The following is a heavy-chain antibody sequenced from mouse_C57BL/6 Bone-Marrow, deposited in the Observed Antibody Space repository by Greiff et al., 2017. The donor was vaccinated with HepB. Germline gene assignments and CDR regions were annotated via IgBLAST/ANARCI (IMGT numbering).Heavy chain of an antibody. D-gene: IGHD1-1*01. J-gene: IGHJ3*01. CDR2: IYPGSGNT. Sequence: QVQLQQSGPELVKPGASVKISCKASGYSLTSYYIHWVKQRPGQGLEWIGWIYPGSGNTKYNEKFKGKATLTADTSSSTAYMQLSSLTSEDSAVYYCARGAYYYAAWFAYWGQGTLVTVSA. V-gene: IGHV1-66*01. CDR1: GYSLTSYY. CDR3: ARGAYYYAAWFAY.